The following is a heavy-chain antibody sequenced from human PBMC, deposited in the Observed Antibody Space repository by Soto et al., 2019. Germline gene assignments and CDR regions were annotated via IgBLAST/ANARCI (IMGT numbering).Heavy chain of an antibody. V-gene: IGHV3-7*01. CDR1: GFTFSNYW. J-gene: IGHJ4*02. CDR3: TRDKANWSFDY. D-gene: IGHD3-3*01. CDR2: IRQDGSQK. Sequence: GVSLRLSCEASGFTFSNYWMSWIRQAPGQGLEWVANIRQDGSQKYLVDSVTGRFTISRDNAKNSLDLQMNSLTTEDTAVYYGTRDKANWSFDYWGQGTLVTLSS.